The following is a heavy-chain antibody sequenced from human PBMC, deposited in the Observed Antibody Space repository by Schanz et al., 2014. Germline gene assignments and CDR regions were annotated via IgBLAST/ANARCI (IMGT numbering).Heavy chain of an antibody. D-gene: IGHD5-12*01. Sequence: EVQLVESGGGLVQPGGSLRLSCAVSGFTFRNYWMSWVRQAPGKGLEWVANIKHDGGEKYYVDSLKGRFTISRDNAKNSLYLQMSSLRAEDTAVYYCVRIYSGYSGGYLDYWGQGTLVTVSS. V-gene: IGHV3-7*01. J-gene: IGHJ4*02. CDR2: IKHDGGEK. CDR3: VRIYSGYSGGYLDY. CDR1: GFTFRNYW.